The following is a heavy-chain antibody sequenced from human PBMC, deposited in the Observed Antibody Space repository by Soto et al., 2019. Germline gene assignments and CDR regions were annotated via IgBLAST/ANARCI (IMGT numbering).Heavy chain of an antibody. J-gene: IGHJ4*02. D-gene: IGHD3-22*01. Sequence: QVQLVESGGGVVQPGRSLRLSCEASGFTFSSYAMHWVRQAPGKGLEWVAVISYDGSNKYYADSVKGRFTISRDNSKNTLYLQMNSLRAEDTAVYYCARDLNYYDSGGEIDYWGQGTLVTVSS. CDR2: ISYDGSNK. V-gene: IGHV3-30-3*01. CDR1: GFTFSSYA. CDR3: ARDLNYYDSGGEIDY.